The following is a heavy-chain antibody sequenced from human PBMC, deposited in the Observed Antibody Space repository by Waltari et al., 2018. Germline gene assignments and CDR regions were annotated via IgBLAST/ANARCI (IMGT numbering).Heavy chain of an antibody. CDR1: GYSISSGYY. V-gene: IGHV4-38-2*01. J-gene: IGHJ4*02. CDR2: IYHSGSH. CDR3: ARRVAGYYFDY. D-gene: IGHD6-19*01. Sequence: QVQLQESGPGLVKPSETLSLTCAVSGYSISSGYYWGWIRRPPGKGREWIGSIYHSGSHDYNPSLKSRVTISVDTSKTQFSLKLSSVTAADTAVYYCARRVAGYYFDYWGQGTLVTVSS.